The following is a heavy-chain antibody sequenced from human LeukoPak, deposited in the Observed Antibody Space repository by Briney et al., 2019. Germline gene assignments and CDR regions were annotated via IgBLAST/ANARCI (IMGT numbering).Heavy chain of an antibody. D-gene: IGHD5-18*01. CDR3: ARHQMRYSYGTLFDY. CDR2: IYYSGST. J-gene: IGHJ4*02. Sequence: PSETLSLTCTVSGGSISSYYWSWIRQPPGKGLEWIGFIYYSGSTYYNPSLKSRVTISVDTSKNQFPLRLSSVTATDTAEYFCARHQMRYSYGTLFDYWGQGTLVTVSS. V-gene: IGHV4-59*08. CDR1: GGSISSYY.